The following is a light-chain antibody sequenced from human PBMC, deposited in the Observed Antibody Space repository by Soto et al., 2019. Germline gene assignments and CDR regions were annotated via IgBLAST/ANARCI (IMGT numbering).Light chain of an antibody. CDR1: QSISSW. Sequence: DIQMTQSPSTLSASVGDRVTITCRASQSISSWLAWYQQKPGKAPKVLIYKASTLDSGVPSRFSGSGSGTEFTLTIRSLQPDDFATYYCKQYHSYPLTFGGGTKVDIK. V-gene: IGKV1-5*03. J-gene: IGKJ4*01. CDR3: KQYHSYPLT. CDR2: KAS.